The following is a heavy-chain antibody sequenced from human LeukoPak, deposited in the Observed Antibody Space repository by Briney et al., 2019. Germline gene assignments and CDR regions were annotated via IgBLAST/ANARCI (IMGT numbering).Heavy chain of an antibody. CDR3: ARHGYSGSYFGAYYFDY. J-gene: IGHJ4*02. Sequence: SETLSLTCAVYGGSFSGYYWSWIRQPPGKGLEWIGEINHSGCTNYNPSLKSRVTISVDTSKNQFSLKLSSVTAADTAVYYCARHGYSGSYFGAYYFDYRGQGTLVTVSS. D-gene: IGHD1-26*01. CDR1: GGSFSGYY. CDR2: INHSGCT. V-gene: IGHV4-34*01.